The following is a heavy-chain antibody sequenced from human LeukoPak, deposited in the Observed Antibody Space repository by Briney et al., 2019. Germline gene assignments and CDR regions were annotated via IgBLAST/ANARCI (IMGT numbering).Heavy chain of an antibody. D-gene: IGHD1-26*01. J-gene: IGHJ4*02. CDR2: INPSGGST. CDR3: AISGSYFSVLAY. V-gene: IGHV1-46*01. CDR1: GYTFTSYY. Sequence: ASVKVSSKASGYTFTSYYMHWVRQAPGQGLEWMGIINPSGGSTIYAQKFQGRVTMTRDTSTSTVYMELSSLRSEDTAVYYSAISGSYFSVLAYWGQGTLVTVSS.